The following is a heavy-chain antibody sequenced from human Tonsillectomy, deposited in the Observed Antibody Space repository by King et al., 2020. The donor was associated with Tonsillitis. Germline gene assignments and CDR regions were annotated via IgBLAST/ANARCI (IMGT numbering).Heavy chain of an antibody. CDR2: INPNSCGT. CDR3: ARARGGSYLFAY. Sequence: VQLVQSGAEVKKPGASVKVSCKASGYTFTGYYIHWVRQAPGQGLEWMGWINPNSCGTDYAQKFQGRVTMTRDTFITTAYMDLSRLRSDDTALYYCARARGGSYLFAYWGQGTLVTVSS. D-gene: IGHD1-26*01. CDR1: GYTFTGYY. V-gene: IGHV1-2*02. J-gene: IGHJ4*02.